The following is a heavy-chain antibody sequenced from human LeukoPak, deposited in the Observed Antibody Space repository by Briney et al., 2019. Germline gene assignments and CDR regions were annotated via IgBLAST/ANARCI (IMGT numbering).Heavy chain of an antibody. CDR2: ISGSGGST. J-gene: IGHJ4*02. CDR1: GGTFSSYA. Sequence: ASVKVSCKASGGTFSSYAMSWVRQAPVKGLEWVSVISGSGGSTYYADSVKGRFTISRDNSNNTLYLQMNSLRAEDTAVYYCAKDRPREVINYHDSGAYYSRQYYFDYWGQGTLVTVSS. D-gene: IGHD3-22*01. V-gene: IGHV3-23*01. CDR3: AKDRPREVINYHDSGAYYSRQYYFDY.